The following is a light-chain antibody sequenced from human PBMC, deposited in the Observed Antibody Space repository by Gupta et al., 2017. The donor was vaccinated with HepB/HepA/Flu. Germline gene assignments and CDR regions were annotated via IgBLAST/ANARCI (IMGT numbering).Light chain of an antibody. CDR1: QSISTY. Sequence: DIQMTQSPSSLSAFVGDRVTISCRASQSISTYLNWYQQKPRKAPKLLIYAASSLHSGVPSRFSGSGSGTDFTLTISSLQPEDFATYFCQQSDSTLLTFGGGTQVEIK. J-gene: IGKJ4*01. V-gene: IGKV1-39*01. CDR3: QQSDSTLLT. CDR2: AAS.